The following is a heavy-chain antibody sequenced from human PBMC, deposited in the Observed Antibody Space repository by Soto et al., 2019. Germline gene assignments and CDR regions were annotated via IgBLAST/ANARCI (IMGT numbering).Heavy chain of an antibody. Sequence: SETLSLTCTASGGSISNGDYYWSWIRQPPGKGLEWIGYIYYSGSTYYNPSLKSRVTISVDTSKNQFTLKLSSVTAADTAVYYCARDYYYDSSGYYTEAYYYSGMDVWGQGTTVTVSS. CDR1: GGSISNGDYY. CDR3: ARDYYYDSSGYYTEAYYYSGMDV. CDR2: IYYSGST. J-gene: IGHJ6*02. V-gene: IGHV4-30-4*01. D-gene: IGHD3-22*01.